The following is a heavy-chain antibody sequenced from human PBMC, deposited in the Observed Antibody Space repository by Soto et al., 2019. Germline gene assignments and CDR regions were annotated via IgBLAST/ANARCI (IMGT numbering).Heavy chain of an antibody. CDR3: AKDLLYYDFWSGYYPGFDY. J-gene: IGHJ4*02. V-gene: IGHV3-30*18. D-gene: IGHD3-3*01. CDR2: ISYDGSNK. CDR1: GFTFSSYG. Sequence: QVQLVESGGGVVQPGRSLRLSCAASGFTFSSYGMHWVRQAPGKGLEWVAVISYDGSNKYYADSVKGRFTISRDNSKNTLYLQMNSLRAEHTAVYYCAKDLLYYDFWSGYYPGFDYWGQGTLVTVSS.